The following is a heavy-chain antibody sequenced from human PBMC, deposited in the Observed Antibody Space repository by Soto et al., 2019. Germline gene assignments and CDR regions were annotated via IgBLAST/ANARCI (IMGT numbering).Heavy chain of an antibody. J-gene: IGHJ4*02. CDR3: ARRLTSTVSALGY. D-gene: IGHD6-19*01. Sequence: QVHLVESGGGVVQPGKSLRLSCTASGLTFSSYAVHWVRQAPVKGLEWVSVISGDGGNKYFAESVRGRFLISRDNSKNTVYLQMNSLRHEDTAVYFCARRLTSTVSALGYWGQGTLVTVSS. CDR2: ISGDGGNK. V-gene: IGHV3-30-3*01. CDR1: GLTFSSYA.